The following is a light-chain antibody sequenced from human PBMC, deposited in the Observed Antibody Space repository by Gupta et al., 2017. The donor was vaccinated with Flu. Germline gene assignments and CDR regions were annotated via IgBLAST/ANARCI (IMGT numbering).Light chain of an antibody. Sequence: QSALPQPASVSGSPGQPITISCTGTSNDVGAYNFVSWYQQHPGKAPNLMIYEVTNRPSGVSNRFSGSKSGNTASLTISGLQAEDEADYYCSSYTSSSTYVFGTGTKVIVL. J-gene: IGLJ1*01. CDR2: EVT. V-gene: IGLV2-14*01. CDR1: SNDVGAYNF. CDR3: SSYTSSSTYV.